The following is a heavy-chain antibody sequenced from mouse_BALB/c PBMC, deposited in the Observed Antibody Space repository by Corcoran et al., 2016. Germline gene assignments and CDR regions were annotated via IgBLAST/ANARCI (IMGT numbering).Heavy chain of an antibody. CDR3: ARWGVVAPYAMDY. D-gene: IGHD1-1*01. Sequence: EVQLQQSGPELVKPGASVKISCKASGYSFTGYYMHWVKQSHVKSLEWIGRINPYNGATSYNQNFKDKASLTVDKSSSTAYMELHSLTSEDSAVYYCARWGVVAPYAMDYWGQGTSVTVSS. CDR2: INPYNGAT. CDR1: GYSFTGYY. J-gene: IGHJ4*01. V-gene: IGHV1-26*01.